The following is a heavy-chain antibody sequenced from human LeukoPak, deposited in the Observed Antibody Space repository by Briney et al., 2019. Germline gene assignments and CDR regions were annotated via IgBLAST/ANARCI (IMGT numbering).Heavy chain of an antibody. J-gene: IGHJ4*02. Sequence: GGSLRLSCAASGFIFSNYGMNWVRQAPGKGLEWVAAISASGSATSYADSVRGRFTISRDNSKSTTYLQMNSLRAEDTAVYYCAREAMTTVTTFDYWGQGTLVTVSS. CDR3: AREAMTTVTTFDY. D-gene: IGHD4-17*01. V-gene: IGHV3-23*01. CDR1: GFIFSNYG. CDR2: ISASGSAT.